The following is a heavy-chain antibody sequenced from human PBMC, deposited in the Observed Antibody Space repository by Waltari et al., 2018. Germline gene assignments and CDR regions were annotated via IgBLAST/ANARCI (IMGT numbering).Heavy chain of an antibody. V-gene: IGHV3-30-3*01. CDR3: ARASPYCSGGSCYLDY. J-gene: IGHJ4*02. Sequence: QVQLVESGGGVVQPGRSLRLSCAASGFTFSSYAMHWVRQAPGKGLEWVAVISYDGSNKYYADSVKGRFTSSRDNSKNTLYLQMNSLRAEDTAVYYCARASPYCSGGSCYLDYWGQGTLVTVSS. CDR1: GFTFSSYA. D-gene: IGHD2-15*01. CDR2: ISYDGSNK.